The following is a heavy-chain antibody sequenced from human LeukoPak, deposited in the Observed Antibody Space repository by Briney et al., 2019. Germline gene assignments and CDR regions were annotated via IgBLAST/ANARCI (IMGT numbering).Heavy chain of an antibody. Sequence: GGSLRLSCAASGFTFSSYSMNWVRQAPGKGLEWISYISSSSSTMYYADSVKGRFTISRDNAQNSLYLQMSSLRAEDTAVYYCAKRRQDIVVVVAATHYYYYMDVWGKGTTVTVSS. V-gene: IGHV3-48*01. J-gene: IGHJ6*03. CDR1: GFTFSSYS. CDR2: ISSSSSTM. CDR3: AKRRQDIVVVVAATHYYYYMDV. D-gene: IGHD2-15*01.